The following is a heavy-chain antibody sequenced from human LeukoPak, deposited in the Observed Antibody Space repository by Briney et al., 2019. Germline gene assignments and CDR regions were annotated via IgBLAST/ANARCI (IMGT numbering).Heavy chain of an antibody. J-gene: IGHJ4*02. Sequence: TSETLSLTCTVSGGSISSGSYYWSWTRQPAGKGLEWIGRIYTSGSTNYNPSLKSRVTISVDTSKNQFSLKLSSVTAADTAVYYCATQSVGATTEGLFLADYWGQGTLVTVSS. CDR2: IYTSGST. CDR1: GGSISSGSYY. D-gene: IGHD1-26*01. V-gene: IGHV4-61*02. CDR3: ATQSVGATTEGLFLADY.